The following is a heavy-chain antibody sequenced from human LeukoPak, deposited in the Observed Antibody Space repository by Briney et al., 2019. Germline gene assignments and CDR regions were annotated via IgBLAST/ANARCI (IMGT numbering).Heavy chain of an antibody. D-gene: IGHD3-3*01. CDR1: GYTFTGYY. Sequence: GASVKVSCKASGYTFTGYYMHWVRQAPGQGLEWMGWINPNSGGTNYAQKFQGRVTMTRDTSISTAYVELSRLRSDDTAVYYCAERSGSKRVLRFLEWLLSYYFDYWGQGTLVTVSS. CDR3: AERSGSKRVLRFLEWLLSYYFDY. CDR2: INPNSGGT. J-gene: IGHJ4*02. V-gene: IGHV1-2*02.